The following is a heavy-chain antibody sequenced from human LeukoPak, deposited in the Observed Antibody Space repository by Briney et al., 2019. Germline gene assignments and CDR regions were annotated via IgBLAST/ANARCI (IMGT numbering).Heavy chain of an antibody. D-gene: IGHD5-12*01. J-gene: IGHJ4*02. V-gene: IGHV3-7*01. CDR2: IKQDGRGK. CDR3: AVIRVSGYETFYFDS. Sequence: GGXLRLSCAASGFTFSSHWMSWVRQAPGKGVEGGANIKQDGRGKYYVDSVKGRFTISRDNAKNSLYLQMNSLRAEDTAVYYCAVIRVSGYETFYFDSWGQGTLVTVSS. CDR1: GFTFSSHW.